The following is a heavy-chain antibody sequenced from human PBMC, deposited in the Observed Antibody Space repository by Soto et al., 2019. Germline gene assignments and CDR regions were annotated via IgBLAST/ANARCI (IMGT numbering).Heavy chain of an antibody. CDR3: ARGSRASIQLKTKYYGMDV. V-gene: IGHV1-69*13. CDR2: IIPIFGIA. J-gene: IGHJ6*02. CDR1: GGTFSSYA. Sequence: SVKVSCKASGGTFSSYAISWVRQAPGQGLEWMGGIIPIFGIANYAQKFQGRVTITADESTSTAYMELSSLRSEDTAVYYCARGSRASIQLKTKYYGMDVWGQGTTVTVSS. D-gene: IGHD5-18*01.